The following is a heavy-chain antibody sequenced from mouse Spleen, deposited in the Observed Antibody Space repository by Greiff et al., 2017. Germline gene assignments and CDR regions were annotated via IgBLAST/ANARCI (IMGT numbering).Heavy chain of an antibody. CDR1: GYTFTSYW. CDR3: GRTGRSPLYFDV. V-gene: IGHV1-61*01. Sequence: QVQLKQPGAELVRPGASVKLSCKASGYTFTSYWMNWVKQRPGQGLEWIGMIDPSDSETHYNQMFKDKATLTVDKSSSTAHMELLSLTSEDSAVYYCGRTGRSPLYFDVWGAGTTVTVSS. J-gene: IGHJ1*01. CDR2: IDPSDSET.